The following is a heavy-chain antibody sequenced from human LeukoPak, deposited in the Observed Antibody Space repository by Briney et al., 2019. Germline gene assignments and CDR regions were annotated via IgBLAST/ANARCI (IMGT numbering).Heavy chain of an antibody. V-gene: IGHV1-46*01. CDR2: INPSGGST. CDR1: GYTFTSYY. Sequence: ASVTVSCKASGYTFTSYYIHWVRQAPGQGLEWMGLINPSGGSTSHAQKFQGRVTMTRDPSTSTVYMELRSLRSEDTAVYYCAVAYSYGRDTFDIWGQGTMATVSS. D-gene: IGHD5-18*01. J-gene: IGHJ3*02. CDR3: AVAYSYGRDTFDI.